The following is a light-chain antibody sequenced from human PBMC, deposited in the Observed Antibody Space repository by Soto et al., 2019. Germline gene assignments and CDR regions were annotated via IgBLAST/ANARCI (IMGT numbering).Light chain of an antibody. V-gene: IGKV1-5*03. CDR3: QHDKRYSPYT. CDR2: QAS. Sequence: DIQMTQSPCTLSASVGDRVTVTCRASQDISRSLAWYQQKPRQPPKLLMNQASNLEREVPSRFSGSGSGTEFTITISRLHPDDVATYCFQHDKRYSPYTFGQGTKLEI. CDR1: QDISRS. J-gene: IGKJ2*01.